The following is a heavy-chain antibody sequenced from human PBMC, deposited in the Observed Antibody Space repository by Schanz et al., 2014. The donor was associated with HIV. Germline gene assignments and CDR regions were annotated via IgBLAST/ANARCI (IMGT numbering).Heavy chain of an antibody. V-gene: IGHV3-30*18. Sequence: QGQLVESGGGVVQPGRSLRLSCAASGFTFSRFGMHWVRQAPGKGLEWVAAITYDGSDKYYADSVKGRFTISRDNSKNTLYLQMNSLRGEDTAVYYCAKDGLLRFLEWFFDFWGQGTLVTVSS. J-gene: IGHJ4*02. CDR3: AKDGLLRFLEWFFDF. CDR1: GFTFSRFG. CDR2: ITYDGSDK. D-gene: IGHD3-3*01.